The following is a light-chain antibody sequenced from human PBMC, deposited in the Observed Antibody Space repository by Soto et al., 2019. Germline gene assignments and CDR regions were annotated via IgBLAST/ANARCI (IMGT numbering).Light chain of an antibody. V-gene: IGLV2-14*03. CDR1: SSDVGGFNS. CDR2: DVV. Sequence: QSALTQPASVSGSPGQSITISCTGTSSDVGGFNSVSWYQLRPGTAPTLILYDVVDRPSGVSYRFSGSKSGNTASLTISGLQAADEADYFSSSYTSTMTNVFGSGTKLTVL. CDR3: SSYTSTMTNV. J-gene: IGLJ1*01.